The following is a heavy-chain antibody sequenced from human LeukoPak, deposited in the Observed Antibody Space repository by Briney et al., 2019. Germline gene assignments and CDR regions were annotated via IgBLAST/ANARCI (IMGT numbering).Heavy chain of an antibody. J-gene: IGHJ4*02. V-gene: IGHV4-30-2*01. CDR1: GGSISSGGYS. CDR3: ARHGTIMIVVGDFDY. Sequence: PSQTLSLTCAVSGGSISSGGYSWSWIRQPPGKGLEWIGYIYHSGSTYYNPSLKSRVTISVDRSKNQFSLKLSSVTAADTAVYYCARHGTIMIVVGDFDYWGQGTLVTVSS. D-gene: IGHD3-22*01. CDR2: IYHSGST.